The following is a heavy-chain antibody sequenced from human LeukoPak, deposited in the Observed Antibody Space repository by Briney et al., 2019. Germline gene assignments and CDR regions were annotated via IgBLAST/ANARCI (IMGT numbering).Heavy chain of an antibody. Sequence: GAPVKVSCKASGGTFSSYAISWVRQAPGQGLEWMGRIIPILGIANYAQKFQGRVTITADKSTSTAYMELSSLRSEDTAVYYCARLPAAGIALQYFQHWGQGTLVTVSS. CDR2: IIPILGIA. CDR1: GGTFSSYA. V-gene: IGHV1-69*04. D-gene: IGHD6-13*01. J-gene: IGHJ1*01. CDR3: ARLPAAGIALQYFQH.